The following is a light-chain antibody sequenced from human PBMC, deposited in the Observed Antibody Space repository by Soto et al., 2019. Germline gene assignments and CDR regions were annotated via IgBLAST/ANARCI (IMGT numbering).Light chain of an antibody. CDR3: SSYTSSSPHV. Sequence: QSALTQPASVSGSPGQSSTISCTGTSSDVGAYNFVSWYQQHPGKVPKLMIFDVSSRPSGVSDRFSGSKSGNTASLTISGLQAEDEGDYYCSSYTSSSPHVFGSGTKVTVL. J-gene: IGLJ1*01. CDR1: SSDVGAYNF. V-gene: IGLV2-14*03. CDR2: DVS.